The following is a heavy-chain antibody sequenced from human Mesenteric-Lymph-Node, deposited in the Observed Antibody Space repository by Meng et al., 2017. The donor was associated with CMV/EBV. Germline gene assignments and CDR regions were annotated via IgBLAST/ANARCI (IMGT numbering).Heavy chain of an antibody. J-gene: IGHJ4*02. V-gene: IGHV4-61*01. CDR1: GGSVSSGTYY. D-gene: IGHD4-11*01. Sequence: GSLRLSCTVSGGSVSSGTYYWSWIRQPPGKGLEWIGYIYYSGSTNYNPSLKSRVTISVDTSKNQFSLKLSSVTAADTAVYYCARDRGDMTTVTRADYWGQGTLVTVSS. CDR2: IYYSGST. CDR3: ARDRGDMTTVTRADY.